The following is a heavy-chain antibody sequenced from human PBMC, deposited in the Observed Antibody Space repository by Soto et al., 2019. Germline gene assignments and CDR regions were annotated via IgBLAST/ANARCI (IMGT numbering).Heavy chain of an antibody. J-gene: IGHJ3*02. D-gene: IGHD2-21*01. CDR1: GFTFNNSA. CDR2: ISENGGSRGGT. V-gene: IGHV3-23*01. Sequence: GGSLRLSCAASGFTFNNSAMTWVRQAPGQGLEWVASISENGGSRGGTYYADSVKGRFTISRDNSKNTLYLQVDSLTGANTAVYYCASGKAVVIAPLGIWGQGALVTVSS. CDR3: ASGKAVVIAPLGI.